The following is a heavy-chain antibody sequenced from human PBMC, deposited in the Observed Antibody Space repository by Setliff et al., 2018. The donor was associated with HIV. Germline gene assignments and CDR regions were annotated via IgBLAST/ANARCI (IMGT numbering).Heavy chain of an antibody. CDR1: GGSISSGGYY. D-gene: IGHD6-19*01. CDR3: ARYSSDHDAFDI. V-gene: IGHV4-31*03. J-gene: IGHJ3*02. CDR2: IYYSGST. Sequence: SETLSLTCTVSGGSISSGGYYWSWIRQHPGKGLEWIGYIYYSGSTHYNPSLKSRVTISVDTSKHQFSLNLSSVTAADTAVYYCARYSSDHDAFDIWGQGTMVTVSS.